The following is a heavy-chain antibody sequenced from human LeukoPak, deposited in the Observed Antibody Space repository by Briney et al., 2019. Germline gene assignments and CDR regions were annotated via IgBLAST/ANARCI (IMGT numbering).Heavy chain of an antibody. CDR3: ARDVSSSWCFDL. Sequence: ASVKVSCKASGHTFTSYYMHWVRQAPGQGPEWMGIINPSGGTTTYAQKFQGRVIMTRDTSTSTVYMELSSLRSEDTAVYYCARDVSSSWCFDLWGRGTLVTVSS. CDR2: INPSGGTT. V-gene: IGHV1-46*01. J-gene: IGHJ2*01. D-gene: IGHD6-6*01. CDR1: GHTFTSYY.